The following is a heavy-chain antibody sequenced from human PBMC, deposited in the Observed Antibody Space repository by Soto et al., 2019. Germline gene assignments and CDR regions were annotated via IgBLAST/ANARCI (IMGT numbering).Heavy chain of an antibody. CDR3: AKQRGYSRTGGIYYQED. V-gene: IGHV5-51*01. Sequence: PGESLKISCKASGYSFLDFRIGWVRQKPGKGLEWMGIIYPGDPDTRYSPSFQVQVTISVDTSISTAYLQWSSLKASDTAMYYCAKQRGYSRTGGIYYQEDWGQRTTVRVSA. D-gene: IGHD2-8*02. CDR1: GYSFLDFR. CDR2: IYPGDPDT. J-gene: IGHJ4*02.